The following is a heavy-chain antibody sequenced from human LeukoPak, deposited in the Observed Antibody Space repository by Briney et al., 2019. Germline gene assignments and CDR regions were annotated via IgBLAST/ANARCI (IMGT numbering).Heavy chain of an antibody. J-gene: IGHJ4*02. CDR2: ISGSGGST. D-gene: IGHD2-21*01. Sequence: PGGSLRLSCAASGFTFSSYAMSWVRQAPGEGLEWVSAISGSGGSTYYADSVKGRFTISRDNSKNTLYLQMNSLRAEDTAVYYCAKKGRGDHVSFFDYWGQGTLVTVSS. CDR1: GFTFSSYA. V-gene: IGHV3-23*01. CDR3: AKKGRGDHVSFFDY.